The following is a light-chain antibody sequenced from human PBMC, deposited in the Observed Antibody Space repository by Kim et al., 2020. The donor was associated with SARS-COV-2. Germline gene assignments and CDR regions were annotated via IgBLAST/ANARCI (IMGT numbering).Light chain of an antibody. J-gene: IGLJ2*01. CDR3: SSYSSSSIYVL. V-gene: IGLV2-14*03. CDR1: SSDVGGYNY. Sequence: QSALTQPASVSGSPGQSITISCTGTSSDVGGYNYVSWYQRHPGIAPKLMIFDVSNRPSGVSNRFSGSKSGNTASLTISGLQAEDEADYYCSSYSSSSIYVLFGGGTQLTVL. CDR2: DVS.